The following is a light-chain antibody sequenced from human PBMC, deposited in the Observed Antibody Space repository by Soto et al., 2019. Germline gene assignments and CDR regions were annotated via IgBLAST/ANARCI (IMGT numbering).Light chain of an antibody. CDR1: ESLSAGF. V-gene: IGKV3-20*01. CDR3: QQSGRAPYT. Sequence: IVLMQSPGIMSLSPGETATLSCRASESLSAGFLAWYQQKPGQAPRLLISGTSVRATGIPDRFIGSGSGSDFTLTITRLEAEDSAGYFCQQSGRAPYTFGQGTKIEI. CDR2: GTS. J-gene: IGKJ2*01.